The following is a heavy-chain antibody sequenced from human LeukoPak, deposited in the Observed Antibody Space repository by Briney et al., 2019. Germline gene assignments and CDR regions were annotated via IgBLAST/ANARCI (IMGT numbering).Heavy chain of an antibody. J-gene: IGHJ4*02. CDR2: INPSGGST. CDR1: GYTFTTYY. D-gene: IGHD3-10*02. V-gene: IGHV1-46*01. Sequence: GASMKLSCKASGYTFTTYYMHWVRQAPGQGLEWMGTINPSGGSTSYAQNFQGRLTMTRDTSTSTVYMELSSLRSEDTAVYYCARDLSCSGSPSYFDCWGQGTLVTVSS. CDR3: ARDLSCSGSPSYFDC.